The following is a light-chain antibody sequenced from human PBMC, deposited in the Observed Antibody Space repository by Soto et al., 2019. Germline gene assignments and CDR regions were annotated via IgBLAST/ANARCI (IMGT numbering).Light chain of an antibody. CDR1: QALSNH. CDR3: QQLSRYPLT. CDR2: SAS. Sequence: IRMTQSPSSLSASIGDTVTITCRASQALSNHLAWYQQKPGKAPDLLIYSASTLQSGVPSRFSGSGSETEFSLTIRALQPEDFATYYCQQLSRYPLTFGGGTKVDIK. V-gene: IGKV1-9*01. J-gene: IGKJ4*01.